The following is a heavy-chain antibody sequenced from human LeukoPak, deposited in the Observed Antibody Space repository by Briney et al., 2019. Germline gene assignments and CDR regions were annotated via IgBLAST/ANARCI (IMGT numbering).Heavy chain of an antibody. CDR2: INAGNGNT. D-gene: IGHD6-19*01. CDR1: GYTFTSYA. Sequence: ASVKVSCKASGYTFTSYAMHWVRQAPGQRLEWMGWINAGNGNTKYSQKFQGRVTITRDTSASTAYMELSSLRSEDTAVYYCARGGDSSGWYVTGPNDYWGQGTLVTVSS. CDR3: ARGGDSSGWYVTGPNDY. J-gene: IGHJ4*02. V-gene: IGHV1-3*01.